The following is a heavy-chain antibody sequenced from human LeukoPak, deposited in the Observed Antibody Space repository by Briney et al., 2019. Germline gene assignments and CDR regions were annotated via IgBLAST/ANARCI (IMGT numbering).Heavy chain of an antibody. Sequence: PGGSLRLSCAASGFTFSSYAMSWVRQAPGKGLEWVSAISGSGGSTYYPASVKGRFTIYTDNSKNTLYLQINSLRAEDTAVYYCAKVYGSGSPIAFDYWGQGTLVTVSS. CDR1: GFTFSSYA. D-gene: IGHD3-10*01. CDR2: ISGSGGST. J-gene: IGHJ4*02. CDR3: AKVYGSGSPIAFDY. V-gene: IGHV3-23*01.